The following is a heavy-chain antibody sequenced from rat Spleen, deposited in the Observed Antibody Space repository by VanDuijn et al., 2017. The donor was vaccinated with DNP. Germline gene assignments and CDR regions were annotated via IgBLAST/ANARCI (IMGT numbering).Heavy chain of an antibody. CDR2: ISYSGGT. V-gene: IGHV3-1*01. J-gene: IGHJ2*01. CDR3: ARWSDYFDY. CDR1: GYSISGSY. Sequence: EVQLQESGPGLVKPSQSLSLTCSVTGYSISGSYRWNWIRKFPGNKMEWIGHISYSGGTSYNPSLKSRISITRDTSKNQFFLHLNSVITEDTGTYYCARWSDYFDYWGQGVMVTVSS.